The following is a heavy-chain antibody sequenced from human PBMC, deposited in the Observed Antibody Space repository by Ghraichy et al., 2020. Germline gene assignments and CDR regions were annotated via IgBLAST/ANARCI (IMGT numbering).Heavy chain of an antibody. CDR3: ARRFFTNDGGALDV. J-gene: IGHJ6*02. Sequence: SETLSLTCAVSGGSITAYSWGWIRQPPGKGLEWIGEVKYSGYANYNSSFEGRVAISRDLSKDQFYLKLASVTAADTAFYYCARRFFTNDGGALDVWGHGTSVTVSS. CDR2: VKYSGYA. V-gene: IGHV4-34*01. D-gene: IGHD1-1*01. CDR1: GGSITAYS.